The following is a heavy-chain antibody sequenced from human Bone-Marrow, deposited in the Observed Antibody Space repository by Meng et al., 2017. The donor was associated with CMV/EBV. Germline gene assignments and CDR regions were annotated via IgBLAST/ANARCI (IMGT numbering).Heavy chain of an antibody. Sequence: GGPLRLSCATSGFTFSSYWMHWVRQAPGKGLVWVSRINSDGSSTSYVDSVKGRFTISRDNAKNTLHLQMNSLRAEDTAVYYCAKSPRAYSTIFGVVTGHMDVWGQGTTVTVSS. CDR3: AKSPRAYSTIFGVVTGHMDV. D-gene: IGHD3-3*01. J-gene: IGHJ6*02. CDR2: INSDGSST. CDR1: GFTFSSYW. V-gene: IGHV3-74*01.